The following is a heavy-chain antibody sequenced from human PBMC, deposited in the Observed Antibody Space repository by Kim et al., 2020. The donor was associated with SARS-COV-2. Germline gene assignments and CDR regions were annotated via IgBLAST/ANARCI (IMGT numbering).Heavy chain of an antibody. D-gene: IGHD6-13*01. CDR3: ARDLMVAAAGTNEYFQH. V-gene: IGHV3-30*07. Sequence: VTGRFTISRSNSKTTLYLQMNSLRAEDTAVYYCARDLMVAAAGTNEYFQHWGQGTLVTVSS. J-gene: IGHJ1*01.